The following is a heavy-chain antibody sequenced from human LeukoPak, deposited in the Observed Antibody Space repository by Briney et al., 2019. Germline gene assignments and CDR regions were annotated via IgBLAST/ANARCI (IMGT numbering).Heavy chain of an antibody. V-gene: IGHV4-59*01. J-gene: IGHJ5*02. CDR3: ARDRGYCSGGSCHNWFDP. D-gene: IGHD2-15*01. CDR1: GGSISSYY. CDR2: IYYSGST. Sequence: PETLSLTCTVSGGSISSYYWSWIRQPPGKGLEWIGYIYYSGSTNYNPSLKSRVTISVDTSKNQFSLKLSSVTAVDTAVYYCARDRGYCSGGSCHNWFDPWGQGTLVTVSS.